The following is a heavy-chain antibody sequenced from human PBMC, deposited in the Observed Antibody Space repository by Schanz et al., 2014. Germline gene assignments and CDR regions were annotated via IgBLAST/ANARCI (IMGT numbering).Heavy chain of an antibody. D-gene: IGHD6-13*01. CDR3: ARHGKYSSSWFDI. Sequence: QVQLQESGPGLVKPSETLSLTCTVSGDSISSSYWSWIRQPPGKGLEWIGHIYYSGSTNYNPSLPDRVTRSVDPSRKQFSRKRISGTAADTAVYYCARHGKYSSSWFDIWGQGALVIVSS. CDR2: IYYSGST. J-gene: IGHJ5*02. V-gene: IGHV4-59*08. CDR1: GDSISSSY.